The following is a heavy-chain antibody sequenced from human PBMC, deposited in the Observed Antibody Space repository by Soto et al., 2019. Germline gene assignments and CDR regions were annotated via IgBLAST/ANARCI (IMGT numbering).Heavy chain of an antibody. CDR1: GFTFSSYG. J-gene: IGHJ6*02. V-gene: IGHV3-30*03. D-gene: IGHD2-21*02. CDR2: ISYDGSNK. Sequence: PGGSLRLSCAASGFTFSSYGMHWVRQAPGKGLEWVAVISYDGSNKYYADSVKGRFTISRDNSKNTLYLQMNSLRAEDTAVYYCASIPGGSLCGGDCYSHYYYYGMDVWGQGTTVTVSS. CDR3: ASIPGGSLCGGDCYSHYYYYGMDV.